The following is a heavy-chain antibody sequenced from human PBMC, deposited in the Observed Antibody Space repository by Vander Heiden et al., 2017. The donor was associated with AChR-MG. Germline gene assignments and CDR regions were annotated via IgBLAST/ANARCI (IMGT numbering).Heavy chain of an antibody. CDR1: GSTFSSYS. Sequence: EVQLVESGGGLVQPGGSLRLSCAASGSTFSSYSMNWVRQAPGKGLEWVSYISSSSSTIYYADSVKGRFTISRDNAKNSLYLQMNSLRDEDTAVYYCAREAYSINGPCDYWGQGTLVTVSS. CDR2: ISSSSSTI. J-gene: IGHJ4*02. CDR3: AREAYSINGPCDY. V-gene: IGHV3-48*02. D-gene: IGHD4-4*01.